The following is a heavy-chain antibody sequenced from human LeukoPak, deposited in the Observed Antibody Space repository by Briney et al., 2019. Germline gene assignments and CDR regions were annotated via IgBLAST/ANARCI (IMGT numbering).Heavy chain of an antibody. Sequence: GESLKISCKGSGYSFTSYWIAWVRQMPRKGLEWMGTIYPGDSDTRYSPSFQGQVTISADKSISTAYLQWSSLKASDTALYYCARGKQQLVELDYWGQGTLVTVSS. CDR1: GYSFTSYW. V-gene: IGHV5-51*01. CDR3: ARGKQQLVELDY. J-gene: IGHJ4*02. CDR2: IYPGDSDT. D-gene: IGHD6-13*01.